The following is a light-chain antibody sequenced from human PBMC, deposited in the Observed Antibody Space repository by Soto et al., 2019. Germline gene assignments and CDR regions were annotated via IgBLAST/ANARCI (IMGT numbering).Light chain of an antibody. CDR1: SGHSSYA. CDR2: LNSDGSH. V-gene: IGLV4-69*01. J-gene: IGLJ3*02. CDR3: QTWGTGIWV. Sequence: QPVLTQSPSASASLGASVKLTCTLSSGHSSYAIAWHRRQPEKGPRYLMKLNSDGSHSKGDGIPDRFSGSSSGAERYLTISSLQSEDEADYYCQTWGTGIWVFGGGTKLTVL.